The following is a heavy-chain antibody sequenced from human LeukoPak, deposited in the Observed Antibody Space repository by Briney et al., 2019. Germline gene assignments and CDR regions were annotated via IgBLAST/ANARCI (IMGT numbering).Heavy chain of an antibody. D-gene: IGHD6-19*01. V-gene: IGHV4-31*03. CDR2: IYYSGST. J-gene: IGHJ4*02. Sequence: ASQTLSLTCTVSGGSISSGGYYWSWIRQHPGKGLEWIGYIYYSGSTYYNSSLKSRVTISIDTSKKQFSLKVSSVTAADTAVYYCARGAGWYNYWGQGTLVTVSS. CDR3: ARGAGWYNY. CDR1: GGSISSGGYY.